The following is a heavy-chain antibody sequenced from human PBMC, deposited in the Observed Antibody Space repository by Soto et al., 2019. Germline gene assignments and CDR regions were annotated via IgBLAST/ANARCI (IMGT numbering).Heavy chain of an antibody. CDR1: GGSISSYY. CDR3: AIRYGGTFDY. CDR2: IYYSGST. Sequence: QVQLQESGPGLVKPSETLSLTCTVSGGSISSYYWSWIRQPPGKGLEWIGYIYYSGSTNYNPSLKSRVTISVDTSKNQFSLKLSSVTAADTAVYYCAIRYGGTFDYWGQGTLVTVSS. D-gene: IGHD2-15*01. J-gene: IGHJ4*02. V-gene: IGHV4-59*08.